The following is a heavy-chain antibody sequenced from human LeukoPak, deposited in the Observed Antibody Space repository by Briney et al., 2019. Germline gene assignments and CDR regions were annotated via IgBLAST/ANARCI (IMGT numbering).Heavy chain of an antibody. Sequence: SETLSLTCTVSGGSISSYYWSWIRQPPGKGLEWIGYIYYSGSTNYNPSLKSRVTISVDTSKNQFSLKLSSVTAADTAVYYCARLSGGNYSARPAEIDYWGQGTLVTVSS. CDR3: ARLSGGNYSARPAEIDY. J-gene: IGHJ4*02. V-gene: IGHV4-59*08. CDR1: GGSISSYY. D-gene: IGHD1-26*01. CDR2: IYYSGST.